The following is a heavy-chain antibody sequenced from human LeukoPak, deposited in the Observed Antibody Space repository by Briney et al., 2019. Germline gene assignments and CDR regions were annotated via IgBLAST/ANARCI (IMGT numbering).Heavy chain of an antibody. CDR2: ISYVVSNK. CDR3: ARDRYDILTGYPKVYGMDV. D-gene: IGHD3-9*01. J-gene: IGHJ6*02. Sequence: GGSLRPSCAASGFTFSSHAMHWVRQAPGKGLEWVAVISYVVSNKNYTDSVKGRFTISRDNSKNTLYLQMNSLRAEDTAVYYCARDRYDILTGYPKVYGMDVWGQGTTVTVSS. V-gene: IGHV3-30-3*01. CDR1: GFTFSSHA.